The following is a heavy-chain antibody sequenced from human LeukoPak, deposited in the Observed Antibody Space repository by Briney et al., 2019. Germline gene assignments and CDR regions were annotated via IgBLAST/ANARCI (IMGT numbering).Heavy chain of an antibody. CDR1: GFTFRSYA. V-gene: IGHV3-30-3*01. Sequence: PGGSLRLSCAASGFTFRSYAPHWVRQAPGKGLEWVAVISYDGNNKYYADSVKGRFTISRDNSGNTLNLQMNSLRAEDTAVYYCARGVSYDFWSGTGYWGQGTQVTVSS. CDR3: ARGVSYDFWSGTGY. J-gene: IGHJ4*02. CDR2: ISYDGNNK. D-gene: IGHD3-3*01.